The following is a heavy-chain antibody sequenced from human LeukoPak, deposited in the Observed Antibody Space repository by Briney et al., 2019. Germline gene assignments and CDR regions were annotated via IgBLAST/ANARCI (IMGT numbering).Heavy chain of an antibody. V-gene: IGHV3-48*03. CDR3: ARPIGYAGTGSYYGY. Sequence: GGSLRLSCEASGFTFSSYEMNWVRQALGKGPEWVSDISGGGDTLHYADSVKGRFTISRDNAKKTLFLQMNTLRAEDTAVYYCARPIGYAGTGSYYGYWGQGTLVTVSS. D-gene: IGHD3-10*01. J-gene: IGHJ4*02. CDR1: GFTFSSYE. CDR2: ISGGGDTL.